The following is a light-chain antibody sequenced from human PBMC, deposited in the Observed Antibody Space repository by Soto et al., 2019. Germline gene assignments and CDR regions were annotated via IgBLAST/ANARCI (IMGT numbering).Light chain of an antibody. CDR2: KAS. V-gene: IGKV1-5*03. J-gene: IGKJ1*01. CDR1: QSINSW. Sequence: DIQMTQSPSTLSASVGDSVPITFRSCQSINSWLGLYPQRTGKAPQLLIYKASTLESGVPSRFSGSESGTEFILTISSLQPEDSATYYCQRYNSFPWPFGQGTKVDNK. CDR3: QRYNSFPWP.